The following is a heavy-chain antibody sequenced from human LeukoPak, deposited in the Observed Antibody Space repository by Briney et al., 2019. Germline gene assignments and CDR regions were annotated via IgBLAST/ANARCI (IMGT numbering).Heavy chain of an antibody. D-gene: IGHD3-16*02. Sequence: GGSLRLSCAASGFTFNNYAMSWVRQAPGKGLEWVSGISASVGNTYYADSVKGRFTISRDNSKNTLYLQMNSLRAEDTAVYYCTKTSYDTVWGGYRSHDYWGQGTLVIVSS. CDR1: GFTFNNYA. J-gene: IGHJ4*02. CDR3: TKTSYDTVWGGYRSHDY. V-gene: IGHV3-23*01. CDR2: ISASVGNT.